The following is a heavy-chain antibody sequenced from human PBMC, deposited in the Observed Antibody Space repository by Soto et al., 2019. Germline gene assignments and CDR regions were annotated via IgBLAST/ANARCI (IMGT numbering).Heavy chain of an antibody. CDR1: GFTFSSYA. CDR3: ARVEPDYDFWSGYSPEGNWFDP. V-gene: IGHV3-7*03. CDR2: IKQDGSEK. D-gene: IGHD3-3*01. Sequence: PGGSLRLSCAASGFTFSSYAMSWVRQAPGKGLEWVANIKQDGSEKYYVDSVKGRFTISRDNAKNSLYLQMNSLRAEDTAVYYCARVEPDYDFWSGYSPEGNWFDPWGQGTLVTVSS. J-gene: IGHJ5*02.